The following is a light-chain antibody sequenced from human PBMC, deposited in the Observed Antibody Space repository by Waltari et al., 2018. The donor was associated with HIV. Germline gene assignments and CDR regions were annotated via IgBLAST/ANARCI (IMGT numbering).Light chain of an antibody. J-gene: IGLJ2*01. CDR2: ANN. CDR3: GTWDSSLSAGV. Sequence: QSVLTQPPSVSAAPGQKVTISCSGSSSNIGNNYVSWYQQLTGTAPKLLIYANNKRPSGIPDRFSGSKSGTSATLGITGLQTGDEADYYCGTWDSSLSAGVFGGGTKLTVL. V-gene: IGLV1-51*01. CDR1: SSNIGNNY.